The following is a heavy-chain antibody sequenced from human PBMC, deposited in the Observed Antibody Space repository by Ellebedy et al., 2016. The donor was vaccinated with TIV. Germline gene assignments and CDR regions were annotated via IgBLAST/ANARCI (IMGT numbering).Heavy chain of an antibody. V-gene: IGHV4-39*02. CDR1: GDSIDYSPYS. CDR3: AKDLYGDYDGDY. Sequence: MPSETLSLTCTVSGDSIDYSPYSWGWIRQSPGQGLEWIGASKYSGSTQYNPSLKSRVTISVDPSKSHFSLRLSSVTAADTAVYYCAKDLYGDYDGDYWGQGTLVTVSS. D-gene: IGHD4-17*01. CDR2: SKYSGST. J-gene: IGHJ4*02.